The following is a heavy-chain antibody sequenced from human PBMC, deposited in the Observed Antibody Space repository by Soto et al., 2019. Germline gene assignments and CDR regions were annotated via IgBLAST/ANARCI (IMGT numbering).Heavy chain of an antibody. Sequence: SETLSHTCTVSGGSISSYYWSWIRQPPGKGLEWIGYIYYSGSTNYNPSLKSRVTISVDTSKNQFSLKLSSVTAADTAVYYCARGALGYCSSTSCYAAEGYYYYYYMDVWGKGTTVTVSS. CDR3: ARGALGYCSSTSCYAAEGYYYYYYMDV. CDR1: GGSISSYY. V-gene: IGHV4-59*01. D-gene: IGHD2-2*01. J-gene: IGHJ6*03. CDR2: IYYSGST.